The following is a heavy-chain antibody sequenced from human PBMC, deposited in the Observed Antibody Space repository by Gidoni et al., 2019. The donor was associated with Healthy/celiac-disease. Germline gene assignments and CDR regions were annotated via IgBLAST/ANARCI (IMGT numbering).Heavy chain of an antibody. D-gene: IGHD2-2*01. J-gene: IGHJ4*02. CDR2: IYTSGST. CDR3: ARDSPSVVPAATHLYYFDY. V-gene: IGHV4-4*07. Sequence: QVQLQESGPGLVKPSETLSLTCTVSGGSISSYYWSWIRQPAGKGLEWIGRIYTSGSTNYNPSLKSRVTMSVDTSKNQFSLKLSSVTAADTAVYYCARDSPSVVPAATHLYYFDYWGQGTLVTVSS. CDR1: GGSISSYY.